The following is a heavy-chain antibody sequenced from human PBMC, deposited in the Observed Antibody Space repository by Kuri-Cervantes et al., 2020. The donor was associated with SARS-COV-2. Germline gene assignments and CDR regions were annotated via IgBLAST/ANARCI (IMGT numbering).Heavy chain of an antibody. D-gene: IGHD1-26*01. Sequence: ESLKISCTVSGGSISSSSYYWGWIRQPPGKGLEWIGSIYYSGSTYYNPSLKSRVTIFVDTSKNQFSLKLSSVTAADTAVYYCARGIVGANDAFDIWGQGTMVTVSS. CDR2: IYYSGST. CDR1: GGSISSSSYY. V-gene: IGHV4-39*01. J-gene: IGHJ3*02. CDR3: ARGIVGANDAFDI.